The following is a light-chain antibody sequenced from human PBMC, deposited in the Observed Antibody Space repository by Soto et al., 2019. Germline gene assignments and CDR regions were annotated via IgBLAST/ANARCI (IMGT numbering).Light chain of an antibody. CDR1: SSDVGGYNY. V-gene: IGLV2-8*01. J-gene: IGLJ1*01. CDR3: SSYAGSNNYV. CDR2: EVT. Sequence: QSALTQPPSASGSPGQSVTISCTGTSSDVGGYNYVSWYQQHPGRPPKLMIYEVTKRPLGVPDRFSGSKSGNTASLTVSGLQAEDEADYYCSSYAGSNNYVFGPGTKLTVX.